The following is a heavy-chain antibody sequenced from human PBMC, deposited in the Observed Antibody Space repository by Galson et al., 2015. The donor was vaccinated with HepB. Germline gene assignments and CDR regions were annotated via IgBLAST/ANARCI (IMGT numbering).Heavy chain of an antibody. CDR2: IIPIFGIA. D-gene: IGHD2-21*02. CDR3: ARGGENCGGDCYSQQNWFDP. Sequence: SVKVSCKASGGTFSSYAISWVRQAPGQGLEWMGGIIPIFGIANYAQKFQGRVTITADKSTSTAYMELSSLRSEDTAVYYCARGGENCGGDCYSQQNWFDPWGQGTLVTVSS. CDR1: GGTFSSYA. J-gene: IGHJ5*02. V-gene: IGHV1-69*10.